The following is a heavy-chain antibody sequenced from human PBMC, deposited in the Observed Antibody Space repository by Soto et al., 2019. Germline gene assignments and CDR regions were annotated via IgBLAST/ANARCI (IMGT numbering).Heavy chain of an antibody. Sequence: GASVKVSCKASGFTFTSSAVQWVRQARGQRLEWMAWIVVGAGNTNYAQELQERLTLTRDVSTNTAYMELSSLRSEDTAVYYCAAELYSGGRCCSSDIWR. V-gene: IGHV1-58*01. CDR2: IVVGAGNT. D-gene: IGHD2-15*01. J-gene: IGHJ3*02. CDR1: GFTFTSSA. CDR3: AAELYSGGRCCSSDI.